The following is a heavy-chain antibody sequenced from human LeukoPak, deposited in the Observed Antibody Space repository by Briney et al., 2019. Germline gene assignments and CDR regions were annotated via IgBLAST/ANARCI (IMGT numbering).Heavy chain of an antibody. Sequence: ASVKVSCKASGYTFTSYGIIWVRQAPGQGLEGMGWISAYNGNTNYAQKLQGRVTMTTDTATSTAYMELRSLRSDNTAVYYCARGGRYYYDSSGYYVPLGYWGQGTLVTVSS. V-gene: IGHV1-18*01. J-gene: IGHJ4*02. D-gene: IGHD3-22*01. CDR3: ARGGRYYYDSSGYYVPLGY. CDR1: GYTFTSYG. CDR2: ISAYNGNT.